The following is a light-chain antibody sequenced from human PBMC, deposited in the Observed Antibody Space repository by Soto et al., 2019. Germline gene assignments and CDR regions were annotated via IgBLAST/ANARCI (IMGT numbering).Light chain of an antibody. CDR2: GAS. CDR3: QHYVNRPLT. V-gene: IGKV3-15*01. J-gene: IGKJ4*01. CDR1: QGIGNT. Sequence: EIVITQSPATLSVSPGGGATLSCRASQGIGNTLAWYQQKPGQTPRLLIFGASIRVTGVPARFSGSGSGTDFTLTINSLQSEDFAVYYCQHYVNRPLTFGGGTK.